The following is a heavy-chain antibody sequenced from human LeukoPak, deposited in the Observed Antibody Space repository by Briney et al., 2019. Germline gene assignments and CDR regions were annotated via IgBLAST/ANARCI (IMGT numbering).Heavy chain of an antibody. CDR3: VKEAYYGWGSFPTFYFDY. V-gene: IGHV3-74*01. Sequence: GGSLRLSCVASGFTFSSYWMHWVRQAPGKGLVWVSRINSDGSSTDYADSAKGRFTISRDNSRNTVFLQMNRLRPEDTAVYYCVKEAYYGWGSFPTFYFDYWGQGTRVTVSS. J-gene: IGHJ4*02. CDR2: INSDGSST. CDR1: GFTFSSYW. D-gene: IGHD3-10*01.